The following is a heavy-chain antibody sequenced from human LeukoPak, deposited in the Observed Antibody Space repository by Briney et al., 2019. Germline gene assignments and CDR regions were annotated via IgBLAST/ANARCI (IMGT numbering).Heavy chain of an antibody. J-gene: IGHJ3*02. D-gene: IGHD3-22*01. Sequence: SVKVSCKASGGTFSSYAISWVRQAPGQGLEWMGGIIPIFGTANYAQKFRGRVTITTDESTSTAYMELSGLRSEDTAVYYCARGLLGYYYDSSGYSAAFDIWGQGTMVTVSS. CDR2: IIPIFGTA. CDR3: ARGLLGYYYDSSGYSAAFDI. CDR1: GGTFSSYA. V-gene: IGHV1-69*05.